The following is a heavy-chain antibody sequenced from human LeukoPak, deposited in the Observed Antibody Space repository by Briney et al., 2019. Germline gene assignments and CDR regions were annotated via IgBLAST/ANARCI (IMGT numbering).Heavy chain of an antibody. V-gene: IGHV1-69*13. CDR2: IITIFGTA. D-gene: IGHD6-19*01. J-gene: IGHJ3*02. CDR3: ARDLPYGYSSGWYIDAFDI. Sequence: SVKVSCKASGGTFSSYAISWVRQAPGQGLEWMGGIITIFGTANYAQKFQGRVTITADESTSTAYMELSSLRSEDTAVYYCARDLPYGYSSGWYIDAFDIWGQGTMVTVS. CDR1: GGTFSSYA.